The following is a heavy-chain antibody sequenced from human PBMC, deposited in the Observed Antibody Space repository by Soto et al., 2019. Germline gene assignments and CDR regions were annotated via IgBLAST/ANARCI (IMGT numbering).Heavy chain of an antibody. Sequence: QVQLVESGGGVVQPGRSLRLSCAASGFTFSTYGMHWVRQAPGKGLEWVAVIWNDGSTKYYADSVKGRFTISRDDSKNTLYLQMIRLRAEDTAVYYCARVSRYFDWDYAFDIWGQGTMVTVSS. D-gene: IGHD3-9*01. CDR3: ARVSRYFDWDYAFDI. CDR2: IWNDGSTK. J-gene: IGHJ3*02. V-gene: IGHV3-33*01. CDR1: GFTFSTYG.